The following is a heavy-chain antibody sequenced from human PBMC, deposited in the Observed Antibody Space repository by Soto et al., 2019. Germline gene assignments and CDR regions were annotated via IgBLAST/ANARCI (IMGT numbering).Heavy chain of an antibody. J-gene: IGHJ4*02. D-gene: IGHD3-10*01. CDR2: IYYSGST. V-gene: IGHV4-39*01. CDR3: ASRYGSGSYDNY. Sequence: PSETLSLTCTVSGGSISSSSYYWGWIRQPPGKGLEWIGSIYYSGSTYYNPSLKSRVTISVDTSKNQFSLKLSSVTAADTAVYYCASRYGSGSYDNYWGQGTLVTVS. CDR1: GGSISSSSYY.